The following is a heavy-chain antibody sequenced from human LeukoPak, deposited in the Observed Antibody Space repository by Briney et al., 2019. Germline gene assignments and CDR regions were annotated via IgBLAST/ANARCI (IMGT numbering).Heavy chain of an antibody. CDR2: INPNSGGT. D-gene: IGHD2-15*01. J-gene: IGHJ4*02. Sequence: ASVKVSCXASGYTFTDYYMHWVRQAPGQGLEWMGRINPNSGGTNYAQKFQGRVTMTRDTSISTAYMELSRLRSDNTAVYYCARVGRYCSGGSCYWLLDFDYWGQGTLVTVSS. CDR3: ARVGRYCSGGSCYWLLDFDY. V-gene: IGHV1-2*06. CDR1: GYTFTDYY.